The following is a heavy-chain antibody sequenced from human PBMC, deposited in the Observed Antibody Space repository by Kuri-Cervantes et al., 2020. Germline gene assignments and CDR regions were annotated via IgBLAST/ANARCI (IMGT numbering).Heavy chain of an antibody. CDR2: FDPEDGET. D-gene: IGHD3-10*01. J-gene: IGHJ3*02. Sequence: ASVKVSCKASGYTFTSYAMNWVRQAPGKGLEWMGGFDPEDGETIYAQKFQGRVTMTEDTSTDTAYMELRSLRSEDTAVYYCATDGYGSGSGDTFDIWGQGTMVTVSS. CDR3: ATDGYGSGSGDTFDI. CDR1: GYTFTSYA. V-gene: IGHV1-24*01.